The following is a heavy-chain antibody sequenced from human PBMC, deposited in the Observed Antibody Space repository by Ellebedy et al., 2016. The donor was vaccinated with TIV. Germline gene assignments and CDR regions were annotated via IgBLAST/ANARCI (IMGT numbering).Heavy chain of an antibody. CDR1: GYSFTSYW. CDR2: IYPGDSDT. J-gene: IGHJ1*01. D-gene: IGHD6-19*01. CDR3: ASHPQYSSGWYGPPVEH. V-gene: IGHV5-51*01. Sequence: GESLKISXKGSGYSFTSYWIGWVRQMPGKGLEWMGIIYPGDSDTRYSPSFQGQVTISADKSISTAYLQWSSLKASDTAMYYCASHPQYSSGWYGPPVEHWGQGTLVTVSS.